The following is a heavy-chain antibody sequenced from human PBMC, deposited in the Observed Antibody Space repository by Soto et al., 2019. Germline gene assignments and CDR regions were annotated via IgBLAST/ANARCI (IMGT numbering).Heavy chain of an antibody. J-gene: IGHJ6*02. V-gene: IGHV1-46*01. CDR3: ARDFVNYDFWSGYSSSYYYYYGMDV. Sequence: ASVKVSCKASGYTFTSYYMHWVRQAPGQGLEWMGIINPSGGSTSYAQKFQGRVTMTRDTSTSTVYMELSSLRSEDSAVYYCARDFVNYDFWSGYSSSYYYYYGMDVWGQGTTVTVSS. CDR2: INPSGGST. D-gene: IGHD3-3*01. CDR1: GYTFTSYY.